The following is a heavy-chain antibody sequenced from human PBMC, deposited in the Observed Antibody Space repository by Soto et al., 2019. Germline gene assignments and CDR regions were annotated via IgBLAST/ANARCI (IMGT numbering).Heavy chain of an antibody. V-gene: IGHV4-34*01. CDR1: GGSFSGYY. D-gene: IGHD6-13*01. Sequence: SETLSLTCAVYGGSFSGYYWSWIRQPPGKGLEWIGEINHSGSTNYNPSLKSRVTISVDTSKNQFSLKLSSVTAADTAVYYCARATIAAAGRWFDPWGQGTLVTRLL. J-gene: IGHJ5*02. CDR3: ARATIAAAGRWFDP. CDR2: INHSGST.